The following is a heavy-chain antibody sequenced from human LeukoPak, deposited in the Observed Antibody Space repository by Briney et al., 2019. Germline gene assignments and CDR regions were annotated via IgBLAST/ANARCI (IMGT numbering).Heavy chain of an antibody. D-gene: IGHD3-10*01. CDR1: GFTFSSYA. Sequence: GGSLRLSCAASGFTFSSYAMHWVRQAPGKGLEWVAVISYDGSNKYYADSVKGRFTISRDNSKNTLYLQMNSLRAEDTAVYYCARGYDQLWFGELSSPFDYWGPGTLVTVSS. J-gene: IGHJ4*02. CDR2: ISYDGSNK. CDR3: ARGYDQLWFGELSSPFDY. V-gene: IGHV3-30-3*01.